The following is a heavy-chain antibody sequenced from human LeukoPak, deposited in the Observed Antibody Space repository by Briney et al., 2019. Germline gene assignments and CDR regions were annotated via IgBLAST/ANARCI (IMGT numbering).Heavy chain of an antibody. CDR3: ARGVYCSSTSCYTGARVDY. J-gene: IGHJ4*02. Sequence: SETLSLTCAVYGGSFSGYYWSWIRQPPGKGLEWIGEINHRGSTNYNPSLKSRVTISVDTSKNQFSLKLSSVTAADTAVYYCARGVYCSSTSCYTGARVDYWGQGTLVTASS. CDR2: INHRGST. V-gene: IGHV4-34*01. CDR1: GGSFSGYY. D-gene: IGHD2-2*02.